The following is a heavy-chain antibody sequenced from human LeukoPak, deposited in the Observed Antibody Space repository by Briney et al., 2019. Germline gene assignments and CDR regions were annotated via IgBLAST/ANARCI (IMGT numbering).Heavy chain of an antibody. CDR2: INSNGGRT. J-gene: IGHJ4*02. CDR3: ARSYYCGSGTYAPPVGH. D-gene: IGHD3-10*01. Sequence: GGSLRLSCVAFGFTFSTCPMYWVRQAPGKGLELVSSINSNGGRTYYADSMKGRFTISRDNSKNTLYLQMDSLRAEDMAVYYCARSYYCGSGTYAPPVGHWGQGTLVTVSS. CDR1: GFTFSTCP. V-gene: IGHV3-64*02.